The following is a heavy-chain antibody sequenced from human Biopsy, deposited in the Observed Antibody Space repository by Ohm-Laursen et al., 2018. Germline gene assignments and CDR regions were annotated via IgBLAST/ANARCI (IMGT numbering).Heavy chain of an antibody. D-gene: IGHD3-9*01. CDR3: ATKLTGYFHH. V-gene: IGHV1-69*06. CDR1: GGTFSNYG. CDR2: NIPILGTG. J-gene: IGHJ1*01. Sequence: SVKVSCKVPGGTFSNYGVNWVRQAPGQGLEWLGGNIPILGTGNYAQKFQDRVTVAADTSTSTATMELRSLRSDDTAVYYYATKLTGYFHHWGQGTLVIVSS.